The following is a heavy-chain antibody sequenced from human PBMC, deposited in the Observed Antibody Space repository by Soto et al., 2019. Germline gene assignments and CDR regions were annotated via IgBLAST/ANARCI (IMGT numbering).Heavy chain of an antibody. CDR3: TTVYGDYIGAFDI. CDR1: GFTFSNAW. Sequence: EVQLVESGGGLVKPGGFLRLSCAASGFTFSNAWMNWVRQAPGKGLEWVGRIKSKTDGGTTDYAAPVKGRFTISRDDSKNTLYLQMNSLNTEDTAVYYCTTVYGDYIGAFDIWGQGTMVTVSS. V-gene: IGHV3-15*07. D-gene: IGHD4-17*01. J-gene: IGHJ3*02. CDR2: IKSKTDGGTT.